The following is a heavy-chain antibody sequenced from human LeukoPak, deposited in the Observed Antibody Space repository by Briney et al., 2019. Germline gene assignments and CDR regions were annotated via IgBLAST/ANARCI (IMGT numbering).Heavy chain of an antibody. V-gene: IGHV1-69*05. D-gene: IGHD4-17*01. CDR2: IIPIFDTA. CDR1: GGTFSSYA. J-gene: IGHJ6*03. CDR3: ASGRGNGIDYGDYPYYYYYMDV. Sequence: SVKVSCKASGGTFSSYAISWVRQAPGQGLEWMGRIIPIFDTANYAQKFQGRFTITTDESTSTAYMELSSLRSKDTAVYYCASGRGNGIDYGDYPYYYYYMDVWGKGTTVTVSS.